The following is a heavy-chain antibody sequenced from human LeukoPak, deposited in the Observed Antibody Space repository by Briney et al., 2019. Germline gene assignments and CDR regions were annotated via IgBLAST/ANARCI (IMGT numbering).Heavy chain of an antibody. CDR2: INWNGGSI. J-gene: IGHJ4*02. D-gene: IGHD5-18*01. V-gene: IGHV3-20*04. CDR1: GFAFDDYG. CDR3: ARADKDGYGFFGFDY. Sequence: GGSLRLSCAAPGFAFDDYGMSWVRQAPGKGLEWVSGINWNGGSIGYADSVKGRFTISRDNAKNSLYLQINSLRAEDTALYYCARADKDGYGFFGFDYWGQGTLVTVSS.